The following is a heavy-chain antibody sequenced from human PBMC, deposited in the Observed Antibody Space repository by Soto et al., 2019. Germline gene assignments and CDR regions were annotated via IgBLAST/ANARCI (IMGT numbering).Heavy chain of an antibody. J-gene: IGHJ5*02. CDR2: ISYSGST. CDR1: GGSISSGDYS. CDR3: ARGGQFDP. Sequence: QGQLQESGPGLVKPSQTLSLTCTVSGGSISSGDYSWSWIRQPPGKGLEWIGYISYSGSTSYNPSLRLRVTISVDTSTNHFSLELGSVPAADTAVYSCARGGQFDPWGQGTLVTVSS. V-gene: IGHV4-30-4*01.